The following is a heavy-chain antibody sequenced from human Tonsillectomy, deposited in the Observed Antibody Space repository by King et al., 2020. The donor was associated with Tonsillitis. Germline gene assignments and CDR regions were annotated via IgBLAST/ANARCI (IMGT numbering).Heavy chain of an antibody. D-gene: IGHD6-13*01. J-gene: IGHJ4*02. CDR3: AKSMGGAAAGTGGFDY. V-gene: IGHV3-9*01. CDR2: ISWNSGSI. CDR1: GFTFDDYA. Sequence: VQLVESGGGLVQPGRSLRLSCAASGFTFDDYAMHWVRQAPGKGLEWVSGISWNSGSIGYADSVKGRFTISRDNAKNSLYLQMNSLRAEDTALYYCAKSMGGAAAGTGGFDYWGQGTLVTVSS.